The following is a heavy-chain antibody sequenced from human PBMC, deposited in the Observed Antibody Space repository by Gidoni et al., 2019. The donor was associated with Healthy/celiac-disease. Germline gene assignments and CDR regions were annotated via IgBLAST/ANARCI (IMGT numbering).Heavy chain of an antibody. J-gene: IGHJ6*03. V-gene: IGHV6-1*01. D-gene: IGHD2-2*01. CDR2: TYYRSKWYN. Sequence: QVQLQQSGPGLVKPSQTLSLTCPISGDSVSSNSAAWNWIRQSPSRGLGWLGRTYYRSKWYNDYAVSVKSRITINPDTSKNQFSLQMNSVTPEDTAVDCCARGPVVVGYMDVWGKGTTVTVAS. CDR3: ARGPVVVGYMDV. CDR1: GDSVSSNSAA.